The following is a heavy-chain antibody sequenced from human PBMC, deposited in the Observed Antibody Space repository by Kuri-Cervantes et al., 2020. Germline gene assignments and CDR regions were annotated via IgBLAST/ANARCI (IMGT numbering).Heavy chain of an antibody. D-gene: IGHD3-16*01. J-gene: IGHJ3*02. V-gene: IGHV4-4*02. CDR3: ASRGKDDFDI. Sequence: GSLRLSCSVSGDTITSYNWWSWVRQSPGKGLEWIGEIFQSGSTNYNPSLKSRVTISLDIPKNQFSLSLSSVTAADTAVYYCASRGKDDFDIWGQGTMVTVSS. CDR2: IFQSGST. CDR1: GDTITSYNW.